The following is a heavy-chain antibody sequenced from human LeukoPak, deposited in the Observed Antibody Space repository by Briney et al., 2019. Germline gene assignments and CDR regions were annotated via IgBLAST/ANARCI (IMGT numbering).Heavy chain of an antibody. CDR3: ARINGGI. Sequence: SETLSLTCTVSGGSISSYYWSWIRQPPGKGLEWIGYIHYSGSTNSNPSLKSRVTISLDTSKNQFSLRLSSVTAADTAVYYCARINGGIWGQGTLVTVSS. J-gene: IGHJ4*02. CDR1: GGSISSYY. D-gene: IGHD2-8*01. CDR2: IHYSGST. V-gene: IGHV4-59*08.